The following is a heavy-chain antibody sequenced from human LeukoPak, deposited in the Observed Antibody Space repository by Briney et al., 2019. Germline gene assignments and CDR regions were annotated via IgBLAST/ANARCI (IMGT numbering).Heavy chain of an antibody. CDR3: ARGPKRGYSYGLGY. Sequence: PGGSLRLSCAASGFTFSSFPMHWSRQAPGRGREGGAVISYDGSNKYYADSVKGRFTISRDNSKHTLYLQMNSLRAEDTAVYYCARGPKRGYSYGLGYWGQGTLVTVSS. V-gene: IGHV3-30*04. J-gene: IGHJ4*02. CDR2: ISYDGSNK. CDR1: GFTFSSFP. D-gene: IGHD5-18*01.